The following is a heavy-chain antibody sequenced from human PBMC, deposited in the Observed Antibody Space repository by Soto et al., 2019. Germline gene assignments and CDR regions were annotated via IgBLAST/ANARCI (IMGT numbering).Heavy chain of an antibody. V-gene: IGHV5-51*01. CDR1: GYSFTSYW. Sequence: PGESLKISCKGSGYSFTSYWIGWVRQMPGKGLEWMGIIYPGDLDTRYSPSFQCQVTTSADKSISTAYLQWSSLKASDTAMYYCARRLLYGSGSYAYGMDVWGQGTTVTVSS. CDR2: IYPGDLDT. J-gene: IGHJ6*02. D-gene: IGHD3-10*01. CDR3: ARRLLYGSGSYAYGMDV.